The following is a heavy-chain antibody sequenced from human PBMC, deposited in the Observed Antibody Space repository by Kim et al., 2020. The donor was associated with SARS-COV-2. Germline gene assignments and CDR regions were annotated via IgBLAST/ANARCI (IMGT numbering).Heavy chain of an antibody. V-gene: IGHV3-30*07. Sequence: RARFTISRDNSKNTLYLQMTSLGAEDTAVYYCARGEAGYSGYDSTLGFDYWGQGTLVTVSS. J-gene: IGHJ4*02. CDR3: ARGEAGYSGYDSTLGFDY. D-gene: IGHD5-12*01.